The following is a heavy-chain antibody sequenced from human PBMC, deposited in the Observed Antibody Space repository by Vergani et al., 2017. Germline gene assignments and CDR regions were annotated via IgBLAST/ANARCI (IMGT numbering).Heavy chain of an antibody. Sequence: VQLVESGGGLVKPGGSLRLSCAASGFTFSDYYMSWIRQAPGKGREWVSAISGSGGSTYYADSVKGRFTISRDKSKNTLYLQMNSLRAEDTAVYYCAKDPDASGYDYNWFDPWGQGTLVTVSS. CDR2: ISGSGGST. CDR1: GFTFSDYY. J-gene: IGHJ5*02. D-gene: IGHD5-12*01. V-gene: IGHV3-23*04. CDR3: AKDPDASGYDYNWFDP.